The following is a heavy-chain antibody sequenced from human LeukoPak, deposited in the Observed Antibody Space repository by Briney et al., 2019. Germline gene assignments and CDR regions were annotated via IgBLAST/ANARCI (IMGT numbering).Heavy chain of an antibody. CDR3: ARDLVGAAAGAGMDV. Sequence: GGSLRLSCAASGFTLGSYAMHWVRQAPGKGLEWVAVISHDGSNKYYADSVKGRFSISRDNFKNTMYLQMNSLRGEDTAVYYCARDLVGAAAGAGMDVWGQGTTVTVSS. V-gene: IGHV3-30-3*01. J-gene: IGHJ6*02. CDR2: ISHDGSNK. D-gene: IGHD6-13*01. CDR1: GFTLGSYA.